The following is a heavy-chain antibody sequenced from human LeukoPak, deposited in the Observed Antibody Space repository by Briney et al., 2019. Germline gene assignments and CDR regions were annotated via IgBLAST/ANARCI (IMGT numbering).Heavy chain of an antibody. V-gene: IGHV4-59*01. CDR3: ARGTYGDYVLDY. D-gene: IGHD4-17*01. CDR2: IYYSGST. Sequence: SETLSLTCTVSGGSISSYYWSWIRQPPGKELEWIGYIYYSGSTNYNPSLKSRVTISVDTSKNQFSLKLSSVTAADTAVYYCARGTYGDYVLDYWGQGTLVTVSS. J-gene: IGHJ4*02. CDR1: GGSISSYY.